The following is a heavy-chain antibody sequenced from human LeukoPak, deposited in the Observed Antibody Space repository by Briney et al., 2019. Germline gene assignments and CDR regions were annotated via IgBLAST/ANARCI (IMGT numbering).Heavy chain of an antibody. V-gene: IGHV3-23*01. CDR3: ARDYADYVGYFFFDY. CDR2: ISGGGETT. Sequence: AGSLRLSCAASGFTFNNYAMNWVRQAPGKGLEWVASISGGGETTYYEDSAKGRFTISRDNSKNTLYLQMNSLRAEDTAVYYCARDYADYVGYFFFDYWGQGTLVTVSS. CDR1: GFTFNNYA. J-gene: IGHJ4*02. D-gene: IGHD4-17*01.